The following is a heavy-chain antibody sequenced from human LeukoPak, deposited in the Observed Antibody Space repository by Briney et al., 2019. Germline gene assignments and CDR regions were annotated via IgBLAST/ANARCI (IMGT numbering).Heavy chain of an antibody. Sequence: PSETLSLTCAVYGGSFSSSNWWSWVRQPPGKGLEWIGEIYHSGSTNYNPSLKSRVTISVDKSKNQFSLKLSSVTAADTAVYYCVLRYFDWLLYYWGQGTLVTVSS. J-gene: IGHJ4*02. V-gene: IGHV4-4*02. CDR1: GGSFSSSNW. D-gene: IGHD3-9*01. CDR3: VLRYFDWLLYY. CDR2: IYHSGST.